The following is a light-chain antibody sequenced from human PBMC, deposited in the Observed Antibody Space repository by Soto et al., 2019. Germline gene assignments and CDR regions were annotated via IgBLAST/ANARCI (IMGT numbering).Light chain of an antibody. Sequence: EIVMTQSPATLSVSPGERATLSCRASQSVSSNLAWYQQKPCQVPRLLIYGASTRATGIPARFSGSGSGTEFNLTISSLQSEDFAVYYCQQYNNWPLSFGPGTKVDIK. CDR2: GAS. J-gene: IGKJ3*01. CDR1: QSVSSN. CDR3: QQYNNWPLS. V-gene: IGKV3D-15*01.